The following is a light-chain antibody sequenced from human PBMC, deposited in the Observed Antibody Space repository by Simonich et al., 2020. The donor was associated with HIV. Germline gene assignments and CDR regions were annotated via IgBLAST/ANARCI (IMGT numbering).Light chain of an antibody. Sequence: EIVLTQSPGTLSSSPGERATLSCTASQSVSSTYLAWYQQKPGQAPRLLIYVASTRATGIPARFSGSGSGTEFTLTISSLQSEDFAVYYCQQYNNWPPWTFGQGTKVEIK. CDR2: VAS. CDR1: QSVSSTY. J-gene: IGKJ1*01. V-gene: IGKV3-15*01. CDR3: QQYNNWPPWT.